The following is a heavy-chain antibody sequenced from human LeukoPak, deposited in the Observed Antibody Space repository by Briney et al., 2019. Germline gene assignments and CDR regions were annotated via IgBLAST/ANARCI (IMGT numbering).Heavy chain of an antibody. Sequence: PGGSRRLSWAAAGFTFNNYGVHWVRQAPGKGLEWVAVIWFDGSYTYYADSVKGRFTISRDNSKNTLYLQMNSLRAEDTAVYYCARGLYYGSGSPIDYWGQGTLVTVSS. D-gene: IGHD3-10*01. V-gene: IGHV3-33*01. J-gene: IGHJ4*02. CDR1: GFTFNNYG. CDR3: ARGLYYGSGSPIDY. CDR2: IWFDGSYT.